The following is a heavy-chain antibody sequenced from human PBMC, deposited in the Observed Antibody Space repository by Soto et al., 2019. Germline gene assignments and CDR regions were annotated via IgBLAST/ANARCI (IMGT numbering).Heavy chain of an antibody. CDR3: AKDHYSSSWTQGYGMDV. J-gene: IGHJ6*02. CDR2: ISWDGGST. D-gene: IGHD6-13*01. Sequence: GGSLRLSCAASGFTFDDYAMHWVRQAPGKGLEWVSLISWDGGSTYYADSVKGRFTISRDNSKNSLYLQMNSLRAEDTALYYCAKDHYSSSWTQGYGMDVWGQGTTVTVSS. V-gene: IGHV3-43D*04. CDR1: GFTFDDYA.